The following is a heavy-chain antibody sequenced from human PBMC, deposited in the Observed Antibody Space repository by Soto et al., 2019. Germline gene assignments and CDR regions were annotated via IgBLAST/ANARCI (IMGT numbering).Heavy chain of an antibody. CDR1: GGSISIGGYY. Sequence: QVQLQESGPGLVKPSQTLSLTCTVSGGSISIGGYYWNWIRQHPGKGLEWIGYIYYSGSTYYNPSLESRVTIAVASSKTQFSLRLSFGSAADTAVYYCARSVFPWGQGTLVTVSS. CDR2: IYYSGST. V-gene: IGHV4-31*03. J-gene: IGHJ5*02. CDR3: ARSVFP.